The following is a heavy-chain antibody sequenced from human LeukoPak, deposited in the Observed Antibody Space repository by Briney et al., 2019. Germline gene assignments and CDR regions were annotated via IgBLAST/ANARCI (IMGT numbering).Heavy chain of an antibody. Sequence: GASVKVSCKASGYTFTSYGISWVRQAPGQGLEWMGWISAYNGNTNHAQKLQGRVTMTTDTSTSTAYMELRSLRSDDTAVYYCAKLGRTGTFSYYYYMDVWGKGTTVTVSS. CDR2: ISAYNGNT. J-gene: IGHJ6*03. V-gene: IGHV1-18*01. D-gene: IGHD1-1*01. CDR1: GYTFTSYG. CDR3: AKLGRTGTFSYYYYMDV.